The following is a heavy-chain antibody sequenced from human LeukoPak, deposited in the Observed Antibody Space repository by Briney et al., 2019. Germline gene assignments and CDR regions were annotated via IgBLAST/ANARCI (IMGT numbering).Heavy chain of an antibody. CDR1: GFTFSSYS. J-gene: IGHJ4*02. CDR3: ARDSIVGAHTFDY. CDR2: LTRGGDNDI. V-gene: IGHV3-21*01. D-gene: IGHD1-26*01. Sequence: GGSLRLSCAASGFTFSSYSMNWVRQAPGKGLEWVSTLTRGGDNDIHYADSVKGRFTISRDNSKNTLYLQMNSLRAEDTAVYYCARDSIVGAHTFDYWGQGTLVTVSS.